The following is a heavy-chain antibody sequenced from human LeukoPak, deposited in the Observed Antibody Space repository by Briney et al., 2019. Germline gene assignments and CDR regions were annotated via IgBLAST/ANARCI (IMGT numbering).Heavy chain of an antibody. V-gene: IGHV4-39*01. CDR3: ARGGSHGLYYFDY. CDR2: IFYSGST. J-gene: IGHJ4*02. Sequence: SSETLSLTCTVSGGSISSSTYYWGWIRQPPGKGLEWIGNIFYSGSTYYNPSLKSRVTISVDTSKNQFSLKLSSVTAADTAVYYCARGGSHGLYYFDYWGQGTLVTVSS. D-gene: IGHD1-26*01. CDR1: GGSISSSTYY.